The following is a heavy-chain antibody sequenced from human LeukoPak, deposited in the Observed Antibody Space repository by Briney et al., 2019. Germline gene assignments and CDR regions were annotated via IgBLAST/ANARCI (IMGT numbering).Heavy chain of an antibody. J-gene: IGHJ4*02. CDR3: AREVSGSSYFDY. Sequence: QPGGSLRLSCAASAFTFRSYWMHWVRQAPGKGLVWVSRINSDGSSTSYADSVKGRFTISRDNAKNTLYLQMNSLRAEDTAVYYCAREVSGSSYFDYWGQGTLVTVSS. CDR1: AFTFRSYW. CDR2: INSDGSST. D-gene: IGHD1-26*01. V-gene: IGHV3-74*01.